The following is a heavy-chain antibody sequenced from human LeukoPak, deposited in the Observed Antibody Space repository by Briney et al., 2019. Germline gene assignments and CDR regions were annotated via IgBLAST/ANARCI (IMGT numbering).Heavy chain of an antibody. J-gene: IGHJ3*02. Sequence: GGSLRLSCAGSGFTLSSYWMHWVRQGPGKGLVWVSRIYSEGSRTTYADSVRGRFTISGDNAKNTLYLQMNSLRADDTAVYYCARVGYSSGWYGAAAFDIWGQGTMVTVSS. D-gene: IGHD6-19*01. V-gene: IGHV3-74*01. CDR2: IYSEGSRT. CDR3: ARVGYSSGWYGAAAFDI. CDR1: GFTLSSYW.